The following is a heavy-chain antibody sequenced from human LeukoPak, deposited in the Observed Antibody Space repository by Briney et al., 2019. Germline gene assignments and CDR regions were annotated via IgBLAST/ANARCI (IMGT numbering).Heavy chain of an antibody. Sequence: SETLSPTCAVSGYSISSGYYWGWFRQPPGKGLEWIACIYHSGSTYYNPSLKSRVTMSVDTSKNQFSLRLTSLTAADTAVYYCARLHADTSLTPYYYYIYVWGKGTTVTVSS. CDR3: ARLHADTSLTPYYYYIYV. D-gene: IGHD5-18*01. CDR1: GYSISSGYY. J-gene: IGHJ6*03. V-gene: IGHV4-38-2*01. CDR2: IYHSGST.